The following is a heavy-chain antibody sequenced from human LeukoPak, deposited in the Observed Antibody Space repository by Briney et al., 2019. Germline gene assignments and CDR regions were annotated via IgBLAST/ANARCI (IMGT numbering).Heavy chain of an antibody. Sequence: KPSETLSLTCDVSGDFIRSYRWGWVRQPAGKGLEWIGRIYSTGSTKFNPSLKSRLTMSMDTSTDQSSLKFSLKLTSVTPADTAMYFCARQGYTASYYFLDYWSQGILVTVSS. D-gene: IGHD3-10*01. V-gene: IGHV4-4*07. J-gene: IGHJ4*02. CDR3: ARQGYTASYYFLDY. CDR1: GDFIRSYR. CDR2: IYSTGST.